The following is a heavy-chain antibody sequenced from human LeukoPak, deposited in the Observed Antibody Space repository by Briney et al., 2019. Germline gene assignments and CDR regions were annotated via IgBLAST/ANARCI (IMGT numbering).Heavy chain of an antibody. CDR1: GGTFSSYA. CDR3: ARGQRAHVEWSSYMDV. J-gene: IGHJ6*03. CDR2: IIPIFGTA. D-gene: IGHD3-3*01. V-gene: IGHV1-69*06. Sequence: SVKVSCKASGGTFSSYAISWVRQAPGQGLEWMGGIIPIFGTANYAQKFQGRVTITADKSTSTAYMELSSLRAEDTAVYYCARGQRAHVEWSSYMDVWGKGTTVTVSS.